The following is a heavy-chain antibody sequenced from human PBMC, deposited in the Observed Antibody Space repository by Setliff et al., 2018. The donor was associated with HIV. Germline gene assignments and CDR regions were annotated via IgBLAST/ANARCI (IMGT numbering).Heavy chain of an antibody. CDR1: GGSISSGSYY. CDR3: ARGTYYYYYYMDV. Sequence: SETLSLTCTVSGGSISSGSYYWSWIRQPAGKGLEWIGHIYTSGGTNYNPSLKSRVTISVDTPKNQFSLKLSSVTAADTAVYFCARGTYYYYYYMDVWGKGTTVTVSS. CDR2: IYTSGGT. V-gene: IGHV4-61*09. J-gene: IGHJ6*03. D-gene: IGHD1-1*01.